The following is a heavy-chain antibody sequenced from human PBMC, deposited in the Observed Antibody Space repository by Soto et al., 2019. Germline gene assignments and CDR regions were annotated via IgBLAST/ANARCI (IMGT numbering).Heavy chain of an antibody. CDR2: IVDTGGRT. D-gene: IGHD2-2*01. CDR3: APVPAASSYYNTDV. Sequence: GGSLRLSCTASGFAFSSYAMNWVRQAPGKGLEWVSGIVDTGGRTFYADSVKGRFTISRDNAKNTLYLEMDSLRAEDTAIYYCAPVPAASSYYNTDVWGQGTTVTVSS. V-gene: IGHV3-23*01. J-gene: IGHJ6*02. CDR1: GFAFSSYA.